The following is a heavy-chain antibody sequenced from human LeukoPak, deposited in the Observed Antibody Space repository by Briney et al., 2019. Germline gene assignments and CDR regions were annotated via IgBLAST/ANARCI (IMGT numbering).Heavy chain of an antibody. Sequence: GGSLRLSCAASGFTFSSYSMNWVRQAPGKGLEWVSSISSSSSYIYYADSVKGRFTISRDNAKNSLYLQMNSLRAEDTAVYYCARDWAPGDYYFDYWGQGTLVTVSS. J-gene: IGHJ4*02. CDR3: ARDWAPGDYYFDY. CDR1: GFTFSSYS. V-gene: IGHV3-21*01. CDR2: ISSSSSYI. D-gene: IGHD1-1*01.